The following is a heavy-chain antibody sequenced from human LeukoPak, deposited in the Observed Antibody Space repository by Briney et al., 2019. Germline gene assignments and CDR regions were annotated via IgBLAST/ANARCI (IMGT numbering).Heavy chain of an antibody. CDR2: VSGSGGST. CDR1: GFTFNSYA. J-gene: IGHJ4*02. V-gene: IGHV3-23*01. D-gene: IGHD1-1*01. Sequence: GGSLRLSCAASGFTFNSYAMHWVRQAPGKGLEWVSTVSGSGGSTYYADSVKGRFTISRDNSKNTLYLQMNSLRAEDTAVYYCAKDQVGGSVRDPTDYWGQGTLVTVSS. CDR3: AKDQVGGSVRDPTDY.